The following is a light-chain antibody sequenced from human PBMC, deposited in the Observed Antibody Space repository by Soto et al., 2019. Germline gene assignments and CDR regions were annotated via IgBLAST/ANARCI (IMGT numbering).Light chain of an antibody. CDR3: LQQDNYPWT. V-gene: IGKV1-17*01. J-gene: IGKJ1*01. CDR2: FAS. Sequence: DIQMTQSPSSLSASVGDRVTITCRASQDIRHELVWYQQRPGKAPQRIIFFASTLQSGVPSRFSGSGCGKEFSFTINGLQPEDFATYYCLQQDNYPWTFGQGTKVEI. CDR1: QDIRHE.